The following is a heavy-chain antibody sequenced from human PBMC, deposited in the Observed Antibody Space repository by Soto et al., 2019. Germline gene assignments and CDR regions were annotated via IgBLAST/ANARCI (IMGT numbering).Heavy chain of an antibody. CDR1: GFTFSSYG. J-gene: IGHJ4*02. Sequence: GGSLRLSCAASGFTFSSYGMHWVRQAPGKGLEWVSLISSDGNNKYYTDTVKGRFTISRDNSKNTLYLEMNSLREEDTAVYYCAKDYDYGDPRDPLHFDYWGQGTLVTVSS. D-gene: IGHD4-17*01. CDR3: AKDYDYGDPRDPLHFDY. V-gene: IGHV3-30*18. CDR2: ISSDGNNK.